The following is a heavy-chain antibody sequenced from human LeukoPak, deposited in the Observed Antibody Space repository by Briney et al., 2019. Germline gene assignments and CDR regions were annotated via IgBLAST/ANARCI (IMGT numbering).Heavy chain of an antibody. V-gene: IGHV4-59*01. CDR2: IYYSGST. CDR3: ARRLSGPGNYYMNGYYFDF. J-gene: IGHJ4*02. D-gene: IGHD3-10*01. CDR1: GGSISSYY. Sequence: SETLSLTCTVSGGSISSYYWSWIRQPPGKGLEWIGYIYYSGSTNYNPSLKSRVTISVDTSKNQFSLKLSSVTAADTAVYYCARRLSGPGNYYMNGYYFDFWGRGTLVTVSS.